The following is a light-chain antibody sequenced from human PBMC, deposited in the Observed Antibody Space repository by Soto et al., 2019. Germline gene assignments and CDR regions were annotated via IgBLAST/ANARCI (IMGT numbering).Light chain of an antibody. CDR2: VNSDGSH. J-gene: IGLJ3*02. CDR1: SGHSSYA. Sequence: QSVLTQSPSASASLGASVKLTYTLSSGHSSYAIAWHQQQPEKGPRYLMKVNSDGSHSKGDGIPDRFSGSSSGAERYLTISSLQSEDEADYYCQTWGTGIWVFGGGTKLTVL. V-gene: IGLV4-69*01. CDR3: QTWGTGIWV.